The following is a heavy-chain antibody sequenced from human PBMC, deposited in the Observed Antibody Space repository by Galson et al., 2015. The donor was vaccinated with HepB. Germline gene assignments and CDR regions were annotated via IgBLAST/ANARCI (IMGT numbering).Heavy chain of an antibody. CDR3: AKELSKMYYYDSSGYFY. CDR1: GFTFSSYA. J-gene: IGHJ4*02. CDR2: ISGSGGST. Sequence: SLRLSCAASGFTFSSYAMSWVRQAPGKGLEWVSAISGSGGSTYYADSVKGRFTISRDNSKNTLYLQMNSLRAEDTAVYYCAKELSKMYYYDSSGYFYWGQGTLVTVSS. V-gene: IGHV3-23*01. D-gene: IGHD3-22*01.